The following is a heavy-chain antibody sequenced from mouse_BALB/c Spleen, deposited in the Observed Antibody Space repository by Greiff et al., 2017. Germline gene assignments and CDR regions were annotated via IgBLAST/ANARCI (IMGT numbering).Heavy chain of an antibody. V-gene: IGHV1S22*01. CDR2: IYPGSGST. D-gene: IGHD2-10*02. Sequence: LQQPGSELVRPGASVKLSCKASGYTFTSYWMHWVKQRHGQGLEWIGNIYPGSGSTNYDEKFKSKGTLTVDTSSSTAYMHLSSLTSADSAVYYCTGWGYGNFAMDYWGQGTSVTVSS. CDR1: GYTFTSYW. J-gene: IGHJ4*01. CDR3: TGWGYGNFAMDY.